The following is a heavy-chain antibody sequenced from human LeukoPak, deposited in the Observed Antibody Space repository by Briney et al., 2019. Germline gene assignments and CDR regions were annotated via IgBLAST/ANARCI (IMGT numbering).Heavy chain of an antibody. CDR2: IYTSGRT. V-gene: IGHV4-61*02. Sequence: SQTLSLTCTVSGGSITFGSYYWTWIRQPAGKGLEWIGRIYTSGRTFYNPSLKSRVTISMDTSMNQFSLRLNSVTAADTAVYYCARARVIPASFDDWGQGAQVTVSS. J-gene: IGHJ4*02. CDR1: GGSITFGSYY. D-gene: IGHD3-16*02. CDR3: ARARVIPASFDD.